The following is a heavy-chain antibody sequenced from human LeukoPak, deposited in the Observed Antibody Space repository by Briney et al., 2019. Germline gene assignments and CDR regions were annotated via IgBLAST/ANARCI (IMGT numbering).Heavy chain of an antibody. D-gene: IGHD1-26*01. CDR2: ISGSSSYT. V-gene: IGHV3-11*06. CDR3: ARDSSGSYYGDY. J-gene: IGHJ4*02. Sequence: GGSLRLSCAASGFTFSDYYMSWIRQAPGKGLEWVSYISGSSSYTNYADPVKGRFTISRDNAKNSLYLQMNSLRAEDTAVYYCARDSSGSYYGDYWGQGTLVTVSS. CDR1: GFTFSDYY.